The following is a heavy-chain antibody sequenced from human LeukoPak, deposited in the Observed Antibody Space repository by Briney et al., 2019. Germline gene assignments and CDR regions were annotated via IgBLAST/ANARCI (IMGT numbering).Heavy chain of an antibody. V-gene: IGHV3-23*01. J-gene: IGHJ2*01. CDR3: AKNAL. Sequence: PGGSLRLSCAASGITFSTYAMTWVRQAPGKGLEWVSSINYSGSGTFYADSVKGRFAISRDNSKDTLYLQMNSLRVEDTAVYYCAKNALWGRGTLVTVSS. CDR2: INYSGSGT. CDR1: GITFSTYA.